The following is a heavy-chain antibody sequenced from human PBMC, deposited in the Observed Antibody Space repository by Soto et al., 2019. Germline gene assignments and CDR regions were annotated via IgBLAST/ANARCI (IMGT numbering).Heavy chain of an antibody. J-gene: IGHJ3*02. Sequence: AWGSLRLSRAASGFTFSSYWMHWVRQAPGKGLVWVSRINSYGSSTTYADSVKGRFTISRDNANNTLYLQMNNLRAEDTAVYYCVRDKWLLNDDGFDIWGDGNIVNV. V-gene: IGHV3-74*01. CDR2: INSYGSST. CDR3: VRDKWLLNDDGFDI. CDR1: GFTFSSYW. D-gene: IGHD1-26*01.